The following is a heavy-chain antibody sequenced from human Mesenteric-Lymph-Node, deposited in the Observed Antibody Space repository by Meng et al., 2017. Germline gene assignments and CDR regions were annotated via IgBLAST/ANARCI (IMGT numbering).Heavy chain of an antibody. V-gene: IGHV3-74*01. CDR3: ATAGSYRFDQ. CDR2: MKYDGSVT. CDR1: GFTFSTYW. J-gene: IGHJ4*02. Sequence: GESLKISCAASGFTFSTYWMHWVRQAPGKGLVWVSRMKYDGSVTTYADSVMGRFTISRDNAKNTLYLQMNSLRAEDTAVYYCATAGSYRFDQWGQGRLVTVSS. D-gene: IGHD3-16*02.